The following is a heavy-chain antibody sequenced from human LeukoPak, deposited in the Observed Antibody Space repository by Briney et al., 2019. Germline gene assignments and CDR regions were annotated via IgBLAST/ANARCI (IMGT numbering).Heavy chain of an antibody. Sequence: GRSLRLSCAASGFTFSSYGMHWVRQAPGKGLEWVGFIRSKAYGGTTEYAASVKGRFTISRDDSKSIAYLQMNSLKTEDTAVYYCTRAPRAVEIWFDPWGQGTLVTVSS. V-gene: IGHV3-49*04. CDR3: TRAPRAVEIWFDP. J-gene: IGHJ5*02. CDR2: IRSKAYGGTT. D-gene: IGHD6-19*01. CDR1: GFTFSSYG.